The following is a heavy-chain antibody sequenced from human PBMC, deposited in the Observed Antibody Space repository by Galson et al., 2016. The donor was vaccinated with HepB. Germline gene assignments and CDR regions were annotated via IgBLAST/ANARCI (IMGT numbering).Heavy chain of an antibody. CDR3: ARDQQRYGSGSYGMDI. V-gene: IGHV3-30-3*01. J-gene: IGHJ6*02. CDR2: ISYDGSNR. Sequence: SLRLSCAASGFTFSNYAIHWVRQAPGNGLEWVALISYDGSNRYFADSLKGRFTISRDNSKNTLYLQMNSLKAEDTAVYYCARDQQRYGSGSYGMDIWGQGTTVTVTS. CDR1: GFTFSNYA. D-gene: IGHD3-10*01.